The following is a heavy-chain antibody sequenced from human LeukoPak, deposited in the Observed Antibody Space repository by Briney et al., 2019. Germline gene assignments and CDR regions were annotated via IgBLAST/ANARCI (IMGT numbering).Heavy chain of an antibody. D-gene: IGHD3-10*01. Sequence: ASVKVSCKASGYTFTGYYMHWVRQAPGQGLEWMGWINPNSGGTNYVQKFQGRVTMTRDTSISTAYMELSRLRSDDTAVYYCARRRSSGSPYYYYYMDVWGKGTTVTVSS. V-gene: IGHV1-2*02. CDR3: ARRRSSGSPYYYYYMDV. CDR1: GYTFTGYY. CDR2: INPNSGGT. J-gene: IGHJ6*03.